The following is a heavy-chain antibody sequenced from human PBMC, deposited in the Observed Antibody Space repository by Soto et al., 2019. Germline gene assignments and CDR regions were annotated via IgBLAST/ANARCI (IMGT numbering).Heavy chain of an antibody. CDR3: ARHKGYDFWSGPHALDY. Sequence: GESLKISCKGSGYTFTSYWIAWVRQMPGKGLEWMGIIYPGDSDTRYSPSFQGQVSISADKSISTAYLQWSSLKASDTAMYYCARHKGYDFWSGPHALDYWGQGTLVTVSS. CDR2: IYPGDSDT. CDR1: GYTFTSYW. D-gene: IGHD3-3*01. V-gene: IGHV5-51*01. J-gene: IGHJ4*02.